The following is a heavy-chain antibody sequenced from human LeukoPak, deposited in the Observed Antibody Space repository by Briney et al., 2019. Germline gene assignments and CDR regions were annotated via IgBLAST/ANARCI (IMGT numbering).Heavy chain of an antibody. J-gene: IGHJ4*02. CDR3: ATNSIGYCSGGSCYQVSDY. CDR2: IFYSGNT. CDR1: GGSISSSSHY. D-gene: IGHD2-15*01. V-gene: IGHV4-39*01. Sequence: SETLSLTCTVSGGSISSSSHYWGWIRQPPGKGLEWIGNIFYSGNTYYNPSLESRVTISVDTSKNQFSLKLSSVTAADTAVYYCATNSIGYCSGGSCYQVSDYWGQGTLVTVSS.